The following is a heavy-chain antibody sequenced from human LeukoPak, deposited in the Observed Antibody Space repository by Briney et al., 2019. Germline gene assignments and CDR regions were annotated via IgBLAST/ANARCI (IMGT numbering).Heavy chain of an antibody. CDR1: GGTFSSYA. J-gene: IGHJ3*02. CDR3: ARGNYGHHDAFDI. CDR2: IIPTFGTA. Sequence: ASVKVSCKASGGTFSSYAISWVRQAPGQGLEWMGGIIPTFGTANYAQKFQGRVTITADESTSTAYMELSSLRSEDTAVYYCARGNYGHHDAFDIWGQGTMVTVSS. V-gene: IGHV1-69*13. D-gene: IGHD1-7*01.